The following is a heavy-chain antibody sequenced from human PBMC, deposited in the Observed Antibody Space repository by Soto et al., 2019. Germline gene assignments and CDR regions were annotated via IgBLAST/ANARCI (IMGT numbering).Heavy chain of an antibody. CDR2: ITPYNGNT. Sequence: QAQLVQSGAEVKEPGASVKVSCMASGYTFSSHGISWVRQAPGQGLEWMGWITPYNGNTRYSQKFQGRVTMTTETTKNTAYMELRRLRSDDTALYFCTTLPKLVTSLTGGVDCWGQGTLVTVSS. D-gene: IGHD1-26*01. CDR3: TTLPKLVTSLTGGVDC. CDR1: GYTFSSHG. J-gene: IGHJ4*02. V-gene: IGHV1-18*04.